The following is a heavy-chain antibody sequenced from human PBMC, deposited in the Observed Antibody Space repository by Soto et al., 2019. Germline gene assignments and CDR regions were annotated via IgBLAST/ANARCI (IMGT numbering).Heavy chain of an antibody. CDR1: GFTFSSYE. Sequence: LGGSLRLSCAASGFTFSSYEMSWVRQAPGKGLEWVSYISSSGSTIYYADSVKGRFTISRDNAKNSLYLQMNSLRAEDTAVYYCARDLTVLLWVGELNHGGGMDVWGQGTTVTVSS. J-gene: IGHJ6*02. CDR2: ISSSGSTI. CDR3: ARDLTVLLWVGELNHGGGMDV. D-gene: IGHD3-10*01. V-gene: IGHV3-48*03.